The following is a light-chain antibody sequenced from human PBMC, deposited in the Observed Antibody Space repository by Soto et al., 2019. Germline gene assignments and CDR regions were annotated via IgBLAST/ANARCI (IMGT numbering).Light chain of an antibody. CDR1: NSNIGAGYD. J-gene: IGLJ1*01. CDR2: ANN. CDR3: QSYDDSLSVLYV. V-gene: IGLV1-40*01. Sequence: QSVLTQPPSVSGAPGQRVTISCTGSNSNIGAGYDVHWYQQFPATAPKLLIYANNNRPSGVPDRFSASKSGTSASLAITGLQPEDEADYYCQSYDDSLSVLYVFGTGTQLTVL.